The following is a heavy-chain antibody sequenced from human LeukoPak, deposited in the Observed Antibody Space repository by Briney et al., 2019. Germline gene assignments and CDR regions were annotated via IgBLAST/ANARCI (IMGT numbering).Heavy chain of an antibody. CDR2: MNPNSGNI. CDR1: GYTFTSYD. D-gene: IGHD6-19*01. Sequence: ASVKVSCKASGYTFTSYDINWVRQATGQGLEWMGWMNPNSGNIGYAQKFQGRVTMTRNTSISTAYMELSSLRSEDTAVYYCASNVAVAGAFDIWGQGTMVTVSS. J-gene: IGHJ3*02. CDR3: ASNVAVAGAFDI. V-gene: IGHV1-8*01.